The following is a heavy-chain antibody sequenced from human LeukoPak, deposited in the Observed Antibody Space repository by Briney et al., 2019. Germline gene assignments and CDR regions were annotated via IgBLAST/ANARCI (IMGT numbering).Heavy chain of an antibody. CDR3: AKDFELTMIRGVFEY. CDR1: GFTFGGYA. CDR2: IRYDGNNK. D-gene: IGHD3-10*01. V-gene: IGHV3-30*02. Sequence: PGGSLRLSCAASGFTFGGYAMHWVRQAPGKGLEWVAFIRYDGNNKYYADSVKGRFTISRDNSKSTLNLQMNSLRAEDTAVYYCAKDFELTMIRGVFEYWGQGTLVTVSS. J-gene: IGHJ4*02.